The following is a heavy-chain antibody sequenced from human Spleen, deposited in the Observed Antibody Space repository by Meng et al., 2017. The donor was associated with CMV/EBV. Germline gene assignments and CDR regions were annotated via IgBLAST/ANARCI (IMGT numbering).Heavy chain of an antibody. D-gene: IGHD6-19*01. CDR2: INSDGSST. V-gene: IGHV3-74*01. J-gene: IGHJ5*02. CDR3: ATLAVAEVDWFDP. CDR1: GFTFDDYG. Sequence: GESLKISCAASGFTFDDYGMTWVRQVPGKGLMWVSRINSDGSSTSYADSVKGRFTISRDNAKNTLYLQMNSLRAEDTAVYYCATLAVAEVDWFDPWGQGTLVTVSS.